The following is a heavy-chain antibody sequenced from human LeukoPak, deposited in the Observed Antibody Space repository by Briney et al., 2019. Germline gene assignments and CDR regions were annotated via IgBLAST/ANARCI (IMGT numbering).Heavy chain of an antibody. Sequence: PSETLSLTCTVSGGSISSGGYYWSWIRQHPGKGLEWIGYIYYSGSTYYNPSLKSRVTISVDTSKNQFSLKLSSVTAADTAVYYCARERYSYGVRGSFDYWGQGTLSPSPQ. J-gene: IGHJ4*02. V-gene: IGHV4-31*03. CDR1: GGSISSGGYY. CDR2: IYYSGST. CDR3: ARERYSYGVRGSFDY. D-gene: IGHD5-18*01.